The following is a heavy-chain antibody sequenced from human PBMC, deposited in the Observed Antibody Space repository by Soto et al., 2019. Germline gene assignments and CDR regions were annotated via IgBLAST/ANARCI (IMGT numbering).Heavy chain of an antibody. Sequence: SETLSLTCTVSGGSISSGDYYWSWIRQPPGKGLEWIGYIYYSGSTYYNPSLKSRVTISVDTSKNQFSLKLSSVTAADTAVYYCARGARYGDYVYYFDYWGQGTLVTVSS. CDR1: GGSISSGDYY. CDR2: IYYSGST. CDR3: ARGARYGDYVYYFDY. D-gene: IGHD4-17*01. J-gene: IGHJ4*02. V-gene: IGHV4-30-4*01.